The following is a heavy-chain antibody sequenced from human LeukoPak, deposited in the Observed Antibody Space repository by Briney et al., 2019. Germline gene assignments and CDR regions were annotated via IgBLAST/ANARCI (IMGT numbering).Heavy chain of an antibody. J-gene: IGHJ6*02. V-gene: IGHV3-74*01. D-gene: IGHD3-10*01. CDR2: IKGDGSST. CDR3: AIPPLSGTGSSRPLAEIDV. CDR1: GFTFSSHW. Sequence: GSLRLSCAASGFTFSSHWMHWVRQAPGKGLVWVSRIKGDGSSTSYADSVKGRFTTSRDNARNSLHLQMNSLRAEDTAVYYCAIPPLSGTGSSRPLAEIDVWGQGTTVTVSS.